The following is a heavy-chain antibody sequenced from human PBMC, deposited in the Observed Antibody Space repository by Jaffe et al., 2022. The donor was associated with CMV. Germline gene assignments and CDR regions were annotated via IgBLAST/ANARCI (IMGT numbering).Heavy chain of an antibody. Sequence: QVQLVQSGAEVKKPGASVKVSCKASGYTFTSYGISWVRQAPGQGLEWMGWISAYNGNTNYAQKLQGRVTMTTDTSTSTAYMELRSLRSDDTAVYYCARDNLIDGLLWFGEVGKAYNWFDPWGQGTLVTVSS. CDR1: GYTFTSYG. CDR3: ARDNLIDGLLWFGEVGKAYNWFDP. CDR2: ISAYNGNT. D-gene: IGHD3-10*01. J-gene: IGHJ5*02. V-gene: IGHV1-18*04.